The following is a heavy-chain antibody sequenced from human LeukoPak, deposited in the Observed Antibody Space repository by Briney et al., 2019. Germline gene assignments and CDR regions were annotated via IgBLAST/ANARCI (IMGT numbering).Heavy chain of an antibody. D-gene: IGHD3-10*01. V-gene: IGHV4-34*01. Sequence: SETLPLTCAVYGGSFSGYYWSWIRQPPGKGLEWIGEINHSGSTNYNPSLKSRVTISVDTSKNQFSLKLSSVTAADTAVYYCASSLLWFGELLYDYWGQGTLVTVSS. CDR3: ASSLLWFGELLYDY. CDR1: GGSFSGYY. CDR2: INHSGST. J-gene: IGHJ4*02.